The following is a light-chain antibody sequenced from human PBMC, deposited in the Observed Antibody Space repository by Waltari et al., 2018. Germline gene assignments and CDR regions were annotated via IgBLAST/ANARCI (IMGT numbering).Light chain of an antibody. V-gene: IGKV2-30*01. CDR1: QGLVYSDGNIF. Sequence: DVVLTQSPLSLSVTPGQSASIPCRSSQGLVYSDGNIFLNWFHQKAGQSPRRLSYHVSNRDSGVPDRFSGSGSGTDFTLKISKVEAEDVGVYFCMQGSHWPPWTFGQGTKVEIK. CDR2: HVS. CDR3: MQGSHWPPWT. J-gene: IGKJ1*01.